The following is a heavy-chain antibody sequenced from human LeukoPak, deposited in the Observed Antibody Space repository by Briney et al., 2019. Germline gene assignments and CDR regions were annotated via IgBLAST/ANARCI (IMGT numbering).Heavy chain of an antibody. CDR3: ARDKAYCGGDCYRHSDAFDI. CDR2: IIPILGIA. J-gene: IGHJ3*02. CDR1: GGTFSSYT. V-gene: IGHV1-69*04. D-gene: IGHD2-21*02. Sequence: GASVKVSCKASGGTFSSYTISWVRQAPGQGLEWMGRIIPILGIANYAQKFQGRVTITADKSTSTAYMELSSLRSEDTAVYYCARDKAYCGGDCYRHSDAFDIWGQATMVTVSS.